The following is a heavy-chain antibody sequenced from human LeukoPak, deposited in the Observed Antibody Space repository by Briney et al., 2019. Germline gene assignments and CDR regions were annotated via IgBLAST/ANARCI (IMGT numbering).Heavy chain of an antibody. V-gene: IGHV1-18*01. CDR1: GYTFTSYG. D-gene: IGHD2-2*01. CDR2: ISAYNGNT. J-gene: IGHJ4*02. Sequence: ASVKVSCKASGYTFTSYGISCVRQAPGEGLEWMGWISAYNGNTNYAQQLQRRVTMHTDLSPSTAYMELRSLRSDDTAVYYCARAVCGSTSCYPSPFFDYWGQGTLVTVSS. CDR3: ARAVCGSTSCYPSPFFDY.